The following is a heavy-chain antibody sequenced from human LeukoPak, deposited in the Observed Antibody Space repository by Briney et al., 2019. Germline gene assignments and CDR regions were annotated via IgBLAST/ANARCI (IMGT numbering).Heavy chain of an antibody. D-gene: IGHD2-2*01. J-gene: IGHJ4*02. V-gene: IGHV3-23*01. CDR1: GFTFSSYA. CDR3: AKVMGRYQLPWFDY. Sequence: PWGSLRLSCAASGFTFSSYAMSWVRQAPGKGLEWVSAISGSGGSTYYADSVKGRFTISRDNSKNTLYLQMNSLRAEDTAVYYCAKVMGRYQLPWFDYWGQGTLVTVSS. CDR2: ISGSGGST.